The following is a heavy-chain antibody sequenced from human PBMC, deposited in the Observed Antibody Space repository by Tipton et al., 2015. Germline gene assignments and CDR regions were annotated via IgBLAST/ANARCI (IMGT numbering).Heavy chain of an antibody. CDR2: LSGSGATT. Sequence: SLRLSCAASGFTFSSYGIHWVRQAPGKGLEWVSGLSGSGATTYYADSVKGRFTISRNTSKDILYLQMTTLRAEDTAVYYCAKWDPMNGLMDVWGQGTTVTVSS. CDR1: GFTFSSYG. D-gene: IGHD3-22*01. CDR3: AKWDPMNGLMDV. V-gene: IGHV3-23*01. J-gene: IGHJ6*02.